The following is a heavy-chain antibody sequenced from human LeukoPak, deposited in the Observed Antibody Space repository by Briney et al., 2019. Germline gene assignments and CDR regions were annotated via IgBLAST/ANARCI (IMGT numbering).Heavy chain of an antibody. D-gene: IGHD3-22*01. CDR1: GFTFSSYA. CDR3: ANMYYYDSSGPKWGYYFDY. J-gene: IGHJ4*02. CDR2: ISGSGGST. Sequence: PGGSLRLSCAASGFTFSSYAMSWVRQAPGKGLEWVSAISGSGGSTYYADSVKGRFTISRDNSKNTLYLQMNSLGAEDTVVYYCANMYYYDSSGPKWGYYFDYWGQGTLVTVSS. V-gene: IGHV3-23*01.